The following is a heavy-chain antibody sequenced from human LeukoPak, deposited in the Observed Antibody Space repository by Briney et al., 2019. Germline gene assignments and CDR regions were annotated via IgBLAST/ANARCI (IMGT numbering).Heavy chain of an antibody. CDR1: GYTLTELS. V-gene: IGHV1-24*01. CDR3: ATNSGGTEYSRPGGLDY. D-gene: IGHD6-6*01. CDR2: FDPEDGET. J-gene: IGHJ4*02. Sequence: GASVKVSCNVSGYTLTELSMHWVRQAPGKGLEWMGGFDPEDGETIYAQKFQGRVTITEDTSTDTAYMELSSLRSEDTAVYYCATNSGGTEYSRPGGLDYWGQGALVTVSS.